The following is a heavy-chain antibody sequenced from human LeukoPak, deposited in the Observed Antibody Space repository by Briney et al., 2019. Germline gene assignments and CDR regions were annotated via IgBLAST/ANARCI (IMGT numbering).Heavy chain of an antibody. J-gene: IGHJ6*02. V-gene: IGHV3-23*01. CDR1: GFTFSSYA. CDR2: INGRGGST. D-gene: IGHD3-10*01. Sequence: PGGSLRLSCAASGFTFSSYAMSWVRQAPGKGLEWVSGINGRGGSTYYTDSVKGRFTISGDTSKNKLYLQMNSLRAEDTAVYYCAKVHDSVNFYSGMDYWGQGTTVTVSS. CDR3: AKVHDSVNFYSGMDY.